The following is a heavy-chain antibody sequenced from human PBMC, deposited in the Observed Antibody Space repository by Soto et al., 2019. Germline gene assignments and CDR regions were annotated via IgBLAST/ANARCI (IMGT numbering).Heavy chain of an antibody. CDR2: IIPIFGTA. CDR3: ARDRDSPFAWSPNWFDP. D-gene: IGHD3-9*01. CDR1: GGTFSSSA. V-gene: IGHV1-69*13. J-gene: IGHJ5*02. Sequence: SVKVSSMASGGTFSSSAVSWGRQAPGQRLEGMGGIIPIFGTANHEQKFPRRVTITADQSTNTAYMELSSLRSEDTAVYYCARDRDSPFAWSPNWFDPWGQGTLVTVSS.